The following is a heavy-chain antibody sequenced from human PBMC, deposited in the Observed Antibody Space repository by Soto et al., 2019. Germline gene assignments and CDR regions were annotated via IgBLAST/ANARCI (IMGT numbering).Heavy chain of an antibody. V-gene: IGHV3-23*01. CDR3: AYSSTPFDY. J-gene: IGHJ4*02. D-gene: IGHD6-13*01. Sequence: EVQLLESGGGLVQPGESLRRSCAASGFTFRSYAMSWVRQAPGKGLEWVSAISGSGGSTYYADSVKGRFTISRDNSKNTLYLQMNSLRAEDTAVYYCAYSSTPFDYWGQGTLVTVSS. CDR2: ISGSGGST. CDR1: GFTFRSYA.